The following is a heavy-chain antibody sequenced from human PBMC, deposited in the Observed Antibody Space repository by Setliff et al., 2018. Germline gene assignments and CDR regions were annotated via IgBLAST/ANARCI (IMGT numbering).Heavy chain of an antibody. CDR3: ARDDRGYCSSTSCYYAFDI. CDR2: IYSGGST. Sequence: GESLTISCAASGFTVSSNYMSWVRQAPGKGLEWVSVIYSGGSTYYADPVKGRFTISRDNSKNTLYLQMNSLRAEDTAVYYCARDDRGYCSSTSCYYAFDIWGQGTMVTVSS. J-gene: IGHJ3*02. CDR1: GFTVSSNY. D-gene: IGHD2-2*03. V-gene: IGHV3-66*02.